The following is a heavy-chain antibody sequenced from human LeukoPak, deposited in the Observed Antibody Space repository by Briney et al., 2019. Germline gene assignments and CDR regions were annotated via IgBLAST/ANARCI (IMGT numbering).Heavy chain of an antibody. Sequence: GGSLRLSCAASGFTFTTYWMSWVRQAPGKGLEWVSYISSSGSTIYYADSVKGRFTISRDNAKNSLYLQMNSLRAEDTALYYCARELPVPTYDILTGYYMGLDYWGQGTLVTVSS. CDR3: ARELPVPTYDILTGYYMGLDY. D-gene: IGHD3-9*01. CDR1: GFTFTTYW. J-gene: IGHJ4*02. V-gene: IGHV3-48*04. CDR2: ISSSGSTI.